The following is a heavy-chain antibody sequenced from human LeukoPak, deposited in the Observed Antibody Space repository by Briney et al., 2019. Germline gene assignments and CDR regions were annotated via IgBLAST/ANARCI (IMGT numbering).Heavy chain of an antibody. D-gene: IGHD3-22*01. Sequence: SQTLSLTCAISGDSVSSNSATWHWIRQSPSIGLEWLARTYFRSKWIYDYAPSLKSRLTISPEASKNQFALQLNSVTPEDTAVYFCARAGRGYYDYWGQGTLATVSS. CDR1: GDSVSSNSAT. CDR3: ARAGRGYYDY. CDR2: TYFRSKWIY. V-gene: IGHV6-1*01. J-gene: IGHJ4*02.